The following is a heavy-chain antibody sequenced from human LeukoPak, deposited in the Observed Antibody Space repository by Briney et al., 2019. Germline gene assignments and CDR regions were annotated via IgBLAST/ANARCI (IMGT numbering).Heavy chain of an antibody. CDR1: GFTFSSYS. CDR2: ISSSSSYI. Sequence: PGGSLRLSCAASGFTFSSYSMNWVRQAPGKGLEWVSSISSSSSYIYYADSVKGRFTISRDNAKNSLYLQMNSLRAEDTAVYYCAKVVAVAGRKDWFDPWGQGTLVTVSS. D-gene: IGHD6-19*01. J-gene: IGHJ5*02. CDR3: AKVVAVAGRKDWFDP. V-gene: IGHV3-21*01.